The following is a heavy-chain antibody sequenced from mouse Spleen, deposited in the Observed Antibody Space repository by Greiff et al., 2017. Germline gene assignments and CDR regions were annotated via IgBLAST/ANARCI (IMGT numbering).Heavy chain of an antibody. D-gene: IGHD2-1*01. CDR2: ISYDGSN. CDR3: ARALYGNEDY. J-gene: IGHJ2*01. Sequence: EVKLVESGPGLVKPSQSLSLTCSVTGYSITSGYYWNWIRQFPGNKLEWMGYISYDGSNNYNPSLKNRISITRDTSKNQFFLKLNSVTTEDTATYYCARALYGNEDYWGQGTTLTVSS. V-gene: IGHV3-6*02. CDR1: GYSITSGYY.